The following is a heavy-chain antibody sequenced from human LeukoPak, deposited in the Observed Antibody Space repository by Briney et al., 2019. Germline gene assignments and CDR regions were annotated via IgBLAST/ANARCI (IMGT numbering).Heavy chain of an antibody. CDR1: GGSISTSTYS. V-gene: IGHV4-39*07. J-gene: IGHJ3*02. CDR2: IYYSGSI. Sequence: SETLSLTCTVSGGSISTSTYSWGWIRQPPEKGLEWIGSIYYSGSIYSNPSLKSRVSISVDTSKNQFSLKLSSVTAADTAVYYCARAYYYDSRGYYPGAFDIWGQGTLVTVSS. D-gene: IGHD3-22*01. CDR3: ARAYYYDSRGYYPGAFDI.